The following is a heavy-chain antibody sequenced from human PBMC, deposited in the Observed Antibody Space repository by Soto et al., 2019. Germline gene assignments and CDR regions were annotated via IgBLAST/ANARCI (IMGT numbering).Heavy chain of an antibody. Sequence: QVQLQESGPGLVKPSQTLSLTSTVSGGSISSGDYYWSWIRQPPGKGLEWIGYIYYSGSTYYNPSLKSRVTISVDTSKNQFSLKLSSVTAADTAVYYCARGDIPSAYCGGDCYSNEFDYWGQGTLVTVSS. D-gene: IGHD2-21*02. V-gene: IGHV4-30-4*01. CDR2: IYYSGST. CDR3: ARGDIPSAYCGGDCYSNEFDY. CDR1: GGSISSGDYY. J-gene: IGHJ4*02.